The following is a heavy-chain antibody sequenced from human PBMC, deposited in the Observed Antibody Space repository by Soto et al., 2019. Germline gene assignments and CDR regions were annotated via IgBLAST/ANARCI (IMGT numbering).Heavy chain of an antibody. CDR2: IIPIFGTA. CDR1: GGTFSSYA. V-gene: IGHV1-69*15. J-gene: IGHJ4*02. CDR3: VRGGGYCSGGSCYIDY. D-gene: IGHD2-15*01. Sequence: QVQLVQSGAEVKKPGSSVKVSCKASGGTFSSYAISWVRQAPGQGLEWMGRIIPIFGTANYAQKFQGRVTITADESTSTAYMELSSLRSEDTAVYYCVRGGGYCSGGSCYIDYWGQGTLVTVSS.